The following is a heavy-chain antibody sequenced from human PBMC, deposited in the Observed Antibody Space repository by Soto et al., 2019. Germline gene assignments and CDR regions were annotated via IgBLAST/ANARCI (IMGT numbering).Heavy chain of an antibody. V-gene: IGHV4-4*02. CDR3: ARVFSNWGSCFDS. CDR2: IYQSGST. D-gene: IGHD7-27*01. CDR1: GDSISSTNW. Sequence: QVQLQESGPGLVKPSETLSLTCAVSGDSISSTNWWSWVRQPPGKGLEWVGQIYQSGSTNYNPSLQSRVTMSVDKSKNHFSLLLTSVTAADTAVYYCARVFSNWGSCFDSWGQGALVTVSS. J-gene: IGHJ4*02.